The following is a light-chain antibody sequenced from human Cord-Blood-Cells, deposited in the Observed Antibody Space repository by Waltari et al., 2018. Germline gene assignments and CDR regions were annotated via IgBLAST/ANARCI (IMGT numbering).Light chain of an antibody. CDR3: AAWDDSLSGWV. Sequence: QSVLTQPPSASGTPGQRVTISCSGSSSNIGSNYVYWYQQLPGTAPKLLIYRNNRRPSGVPARFSGSQSGTSASLAISGLRSEDEADYYCAAWDDSLSGWVFGGGTKLTVL. CDR2: RNN. V-gene: IGLV1-47*01. J-gene: IGLJ3*02. CDR1: SSNIGSNY.